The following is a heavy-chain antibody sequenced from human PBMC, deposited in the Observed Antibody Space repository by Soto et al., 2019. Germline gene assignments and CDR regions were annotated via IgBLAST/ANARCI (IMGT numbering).Heavy chain of an antibody. D-gene: IGHD5-12*01. CDR3: ARHSGYAN. CDR1: GGSISSYY. Sequence: SETLSLTCTVSGGSISSYYWSWIRQPPGKGLEWIGYIYHSGSSNYNPSLKSRVTILLDTSKNQLSLKLSSVTAADTAVYYCARHSGYANWGQGTLVTVSS. V-gene: IGHV4-59*08. CDR2: IYHSGSS. J-gene: IGHJ4*02.